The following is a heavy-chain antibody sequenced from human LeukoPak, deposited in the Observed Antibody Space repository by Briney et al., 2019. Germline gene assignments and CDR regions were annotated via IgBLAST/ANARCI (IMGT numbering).Heavy chain of an antibody. Sequence: GRSLRLSCAASGFTFSTYGIHWVRQAPGKGLEWVAVIWHDGSNKYYSDSVKGRFTISRDNAKNTLYLQMNSLRAEDTAVYYCARDFGPYGMDVWGQGTTVTVSS. J-gene: IGHJ6*02. V-gene: IGHV3-33*01. D-gene: IGHD3-16*01. CDR1: GFTFSTYG. CDR3: ARDFGPYGMDV. CDR2: IWHDGSNK.